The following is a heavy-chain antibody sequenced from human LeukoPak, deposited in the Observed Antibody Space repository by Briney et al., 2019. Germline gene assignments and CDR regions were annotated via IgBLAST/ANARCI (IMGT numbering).Heavy chain of an antibody. CDR1: GGSISSSNW. V-gene: IGHV4-4*02. Sequence: PSGTLSLTCAVSGGSISSSNWWSWVRQPPGKGLEWIGEIYHSGSTNYNPSLKSRVTISVDTSKNQFSLKLSSVTAADTAVYYCVTTLGPQQLVRWDYYYYMDVWGKGTTVTVSS. CDR3: VTTLGPQQLVRWDYYYYMDV. CDR2: IYHSGST. D-gene: IGHD6-13*01. J-gene: IGHJ6*03.